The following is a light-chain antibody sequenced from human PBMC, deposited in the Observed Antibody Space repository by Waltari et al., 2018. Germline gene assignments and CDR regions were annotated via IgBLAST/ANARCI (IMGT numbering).Light chain of an antibody. V-gene: IGLV2-23*02. Sequence: QSALTQTASVSGSPGQSITISCTGVSSDVGNYDVVSWYQKHPDKPPKLIVYEVSKRPSGVSDRFSGSKSGNTASLTISGLQAEDEADYYCCSFAESDTWVFGGGTKVTVL. CDR3: CSFAESDTWV. J-gene: IGLJ3*02. CDR1: SSDVGNYDV. CDR2: EVS.